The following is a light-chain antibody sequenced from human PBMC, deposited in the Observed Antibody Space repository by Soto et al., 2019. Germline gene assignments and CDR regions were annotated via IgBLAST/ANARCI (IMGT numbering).Light chain of an antibody. Sequence: DIQMTQSPSTLSASIGDRVTITCRASQSLNNWLAWFQQKPGKAPKLLIAMASYLESGVPSRFSGSGSGTEFTLTITILQPDDFATYYCQQYNTFPRTFGQGTKVELK. CDR1: QSLNNW. V-gene: IGKV1-5*03. CDR3: QQYNTFPRT. CDR2: MAS. J-gene: IGKJ1*01.